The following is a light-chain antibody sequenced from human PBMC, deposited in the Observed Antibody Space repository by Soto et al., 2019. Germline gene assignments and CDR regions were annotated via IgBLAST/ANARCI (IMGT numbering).Light chain of an antibody. Sequence: QSALTQPRSVSGSPGQSVAISCTGASSDADGYNYVSWYQQYPGKAPKVMIYDVSKRPSGVPDRFSGSKSGNTASLTISGLQTEDEADYYCCSYAGSRALFGGGTKLTVL. CDR3: CSYAGSRAL. J-gene: IGLJ2*01. CDR2: DVS. CDR1: SSDADGYNY. V-gene: IGLV2-11*01.